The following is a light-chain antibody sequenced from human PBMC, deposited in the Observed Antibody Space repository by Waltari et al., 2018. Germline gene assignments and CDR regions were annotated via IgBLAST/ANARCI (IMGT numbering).Light chain of an antibody. CDR1: NSNIARNF. CDR3: STWNNDLGGFVL. CDR2: RND. J-gene: IGLJ2*01. V-gene: IGLV1-47*01. Sequence: QSVLTQPPSVAGTSGQTIPIPCSGSNSNIARNFVYWYQQLPGAPPRLRIYRNDQRPSGLPDPFSVSKSGTSASLAISGLRSDDEGDYFCSTWNNDLGGFVLFGEGTRLTVL.